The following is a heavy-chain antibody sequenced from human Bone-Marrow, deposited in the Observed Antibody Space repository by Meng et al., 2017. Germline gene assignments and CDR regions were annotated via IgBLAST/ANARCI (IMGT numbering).Heavy chain of an antibody. CDR3: ARDGVRIARHFDL. Sequence: GESLKTPCAASGFTFSSYSMNWVRQAPGKGLEWVSSISSSSSYIYYADSVKGRFTISRDNAKNSLYLQMNSLRAEDTAVYYCARDGVRIARHFDLWGHGTLVTVSS. V-gene: IGHV3-21*01. CDR2: ISSSSSYI. J-gene: IGHJ2*01. CDR1: GFTFSSYS. D-gene: IGHD6-13*01.